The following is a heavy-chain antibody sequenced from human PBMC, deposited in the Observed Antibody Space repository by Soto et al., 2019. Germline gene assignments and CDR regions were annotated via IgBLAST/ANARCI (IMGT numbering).Heavy chain of an antibody. Sequence: NPSETLSLTCTVSGGSISSYYWSWIRQPPGKGLEWIGYIYYSGSTNYNPSLKSRVTISVDTSKNQFSLKLSSVTAADTAVYYCARHGGESYYDFWSGYYSLENWFDPWGQGTLVTVSS. CDR2: IYYSGST. V-gene: IGHV4-59*08. D-gene: IGHD3-3*01. CDR1: GGSISSYY. CDR3: ARHGGESYYDFWSGYYSLENWFDP. J-gene: IGHJ5*02.